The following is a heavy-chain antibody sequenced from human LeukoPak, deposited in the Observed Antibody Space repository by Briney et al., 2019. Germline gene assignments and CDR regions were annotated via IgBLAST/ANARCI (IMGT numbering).Heavy chain of an antibody. J-gene: IGHJ4*02. CDR1: GYTFTSYY. D-gene: IGHD6-6*01. Sequence: ASVKVSCKASGYTFTSYYMHWVRQAPGQGLEWMGIINPSGGSTSYAQKFQGRVTMTRDTSTGTVYMELSSLRSEDTAVYYCARDRLPLLRSTAARGPSDYWGQGTLVTVSS. CDR2: INPSGGST. V-gene: IGHV1-46*01. CDR3: ARDRLPLLRSTAARGPSDY.